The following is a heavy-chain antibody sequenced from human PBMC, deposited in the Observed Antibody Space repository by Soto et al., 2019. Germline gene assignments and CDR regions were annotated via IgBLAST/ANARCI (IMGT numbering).Heavy chain of an antibody. V-gene: IGHV3-30*18. CDR3: AKWEDRGYGFAFDY. CDR2: ISYDGSNE. Sequence: VQLVESGGGVVQPGRSLRLSCAASGFTFRSYGMHWVRQTPGKGLEWVAGISYDGSNEYYADSVKGRFTISRDNSKNTLYLQTDSLKTEDTAVYYCAKWEDRGYGFAFDYWGQGTLVTVSS. J-gene: IGHJ4*02. D-gene: IGHD1-26*01. CDR1: GFTFRSYG.